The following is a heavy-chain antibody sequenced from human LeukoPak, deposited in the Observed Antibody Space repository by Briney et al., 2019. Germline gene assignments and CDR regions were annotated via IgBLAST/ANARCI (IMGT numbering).Heavy chain of an antibody. D-gene: IGHD6-13*01. Sequence: AETLSLTCTVXGXXXXXXXXXXXXXRXXXXXXXXXXXXXXXSGXXXXXPXXKSRVTISVDTSKNQFSLKLSSVAAADTAVYYXAXXPTAAGKGAWFDLWXQGTLVTVSS. CDR1: GXXXXXXXXX. CDR2: XXXSGXX. J-gene: IGHJ5*02. V-gene: IGHV4-39*01. CDR3: AXXPTAAGKGAWFDL.